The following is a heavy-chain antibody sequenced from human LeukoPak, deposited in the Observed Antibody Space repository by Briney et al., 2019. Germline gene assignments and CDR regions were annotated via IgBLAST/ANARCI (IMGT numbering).Heavy chain of an antibody. CDR1: GGSFSGYY. Sequence: PSETLSLTCAVYGGSFSGYYWSSIRQPPGKGLEWIGEINHSGSTNYNPSLKSRVTISVDTSKNQFSLKLSSVTAADTAVCYCARSSPRNYDGYWGQGTLVTVSS. CDR2: INHSGST. J-gene: IGHJ4*02. V-gene: IGHV4-34*01. CDR3: ARSSPRNYDGY.